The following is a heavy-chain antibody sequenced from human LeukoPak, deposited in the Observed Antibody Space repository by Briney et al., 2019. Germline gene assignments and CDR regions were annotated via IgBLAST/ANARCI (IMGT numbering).Heavy chain of an antibody. CDR1: GGSFSGYY. V-gene: IGHV4-34*01. Sequence: SETLPLTCAVYGGSFSGYYWSWIRQPPGKGLGWTGEINHRGSTNYNPSLKSRVTISVDTSKNQFSLKLSSVTAADTAVYYCARRYCTNGVCYPATVTRGAFDIWGQGTMVTVSS. J-gene: IGHJ3*02. CDR2: INHRGST. D-gene: IGHD2-8*01. CDR3: ARRYCTNGVCYPATVTRGAFDI.